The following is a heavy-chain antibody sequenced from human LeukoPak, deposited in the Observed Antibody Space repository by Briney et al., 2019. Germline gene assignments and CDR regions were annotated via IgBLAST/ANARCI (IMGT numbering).Heavy chain of an antibody. V-gene: IGHV3-23*01. CDR1: GFTFSSYA. CDR3: ARDFVVAVGYGGDGMDV. CDR2: ISGSGGST. D-gene: IGHD1-26*01. Sequence: GGSLRLSCAASGFTFSSYAMSWVRQAPGKGLEWVSAISGSGGSTYYADSVKGRFTISRDNSKNTLYLQMNSLRAEDTAVYYCARDFVVAVGYGGDGMDVWGQGTTVTVSS. J-gene: IGHJ6*02.